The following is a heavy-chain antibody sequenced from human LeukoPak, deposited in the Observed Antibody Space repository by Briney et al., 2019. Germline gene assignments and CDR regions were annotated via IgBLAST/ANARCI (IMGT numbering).Heavy chain of an antibody. CDR3: ARDSSGWATVFDY. D-gene: IGHD6-19*01. Sequence: PSVTLSLTCTVSGGSISSHYWSWIRQPPGKGLEWVGYIYYSGSTNYNPSLKSRVTISVDTSKNQFSLKLSSVAAADTAVYYCARDSSGWATVFDYWGQGTLVTVSS. CDR2: IYYSGST. J-gene: IGHJ4*02. V-gene: IGHV4-59*11. CDR1: GGSISSHY.